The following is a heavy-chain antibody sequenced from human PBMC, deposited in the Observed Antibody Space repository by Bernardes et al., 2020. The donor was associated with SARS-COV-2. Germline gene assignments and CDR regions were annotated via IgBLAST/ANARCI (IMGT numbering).Heavy chain of an antibody. J-gene: IGHJ6*02. D-gene: IGHD4-17*01. V-gene: IGHV3-30-3*01. Sequence: GGSLRLSCAASGFTFNTYAMHWVRQAPGKGLEWVAFISFDGSNKYYADSVKGRFTISRDNSRNTLYLLMNSLRPEDTAVYYYARDWDYGESGYYYGVDVWGQGTTVTVSS. CDR1: GFTFNTYA. CDR3: ARDWDYGESGYYYGVDV. CDR2: ISFDGSNK.